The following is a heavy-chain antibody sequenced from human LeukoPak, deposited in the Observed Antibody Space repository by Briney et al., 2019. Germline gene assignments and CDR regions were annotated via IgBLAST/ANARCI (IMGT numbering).Heavy chain of an antibody. CDR1: AGSISRSSYC. J-gene: IGHJ4*02. D-gene: IGHD5-18*01. CDR2: IYYSGST. Sequence: PSETLSLTFTVAAGSISRSSYCPGWIRQPPRKGLEWIGSIYYSGSTYYNPSLKSRVTISVDTSKNQFSLKLSSVTPADTAVYYGARHGALYSGFLFDCWGQGTLVTVSS. V-gene: IGHV4-39*01. CDR3: ARHGALYSGFLFDC.